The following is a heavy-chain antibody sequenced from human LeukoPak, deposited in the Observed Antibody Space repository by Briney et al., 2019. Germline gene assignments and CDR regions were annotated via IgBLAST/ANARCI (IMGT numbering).Heavy chain of an antibody. D-gene: IGHD2-15*01. CDR2: VRYDSSNK. J-gene: IGHJ4*02. CDR1: GFTFSSYA. V-gene: IGHV3-30*02. CDR3: ARDSPYCSGGSCYPDY. Sequence: PGGSLRLSCAASGFTFSSYAMTWVRQAPGKGLEWVAFVRYDSSNKYYADSVKGRFTVSRDNSKNMLYLQMNSLRAEDTAVYYCARDSPYCSGGSCYPDYWGQGTLVTVSS.